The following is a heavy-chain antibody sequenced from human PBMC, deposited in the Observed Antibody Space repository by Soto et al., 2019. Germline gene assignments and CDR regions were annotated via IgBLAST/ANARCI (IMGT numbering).Heavy chain of an antibody. Sequence: PGGSLRLSCEASGFTVNNYALSWVRQAPGKGLEWVSTISDGVGTTYYADSVKGRFTISRDNSKNTVYLQMNSLRVEDTAVYFCAKKAVASSSGPANYFDYWGQGTLVTVSS. CDR1: GFTVNNYA. CDR3: AKKAVASSSGPANYFDY. CDR2: ISDGVGTT. V-gene: IGHV3-23*01. J-gene: IGHJ4*02. D-gene: IGHD6-19*01.